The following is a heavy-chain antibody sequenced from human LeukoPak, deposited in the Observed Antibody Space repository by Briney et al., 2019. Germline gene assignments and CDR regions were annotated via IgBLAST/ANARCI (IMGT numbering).Heavy chain of an antibody. CDR3: AKDSHSDIFGAFDI. J-gene: IGHJ3*02. Sequence: PGGSLRLSCAASGFTFDDSAMQWVRQAPGKGLEWVSGISWDSGRIVYGDSVKGRFTISRDNAKNSLYLQMNSLRAEDMALYYCAKDSHSDIFGAFDIWGQGTMVTVSS. V-gene: IGHV3-9*03. D-gene: IGHD3-3*02. CDR2: ISWDSGRI. CDR1: GFTFDDSA.